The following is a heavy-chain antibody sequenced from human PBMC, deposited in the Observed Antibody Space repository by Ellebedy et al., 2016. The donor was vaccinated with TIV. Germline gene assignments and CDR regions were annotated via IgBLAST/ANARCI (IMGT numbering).Heavy chain of an antibody. Sequence: GESLKISCAASGFIFSPYAMHWVRQAPGKGLEWVAVTSYDGSKKNYAESVKGRFTISRDNAKNSLCLQMNSLRAENTAVYYCAKMPAFDYWGQGTLVTVSS. J-gene: IGHJ4*02. CDR2: TSYDGSKK. CDR3: AKMPAFDY. D-gene: IGHD2-2*01. CDR1: GFIFSPYA. V-gene: IGHV3-30-3*01.